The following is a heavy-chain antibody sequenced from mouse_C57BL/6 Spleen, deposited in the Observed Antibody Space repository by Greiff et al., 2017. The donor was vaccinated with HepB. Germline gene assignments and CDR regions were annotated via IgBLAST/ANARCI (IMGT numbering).Heavy chain of an antibody. CDR1: GFTFSSYT. CDR3: ARHGYAMDY. V-gene: IGHV5-9*01. Sequence: EVKLVESGGGLVKPGGSLKLSCAASGFTFSSYTMSWVRQTPEKRLEWVATISGGGGNTYYPDSVKGRFTISRDNAKNTLYLQMSSLRSEDTALYYCARHGYAMDYWGQRTSVTVSS. J-gene: IGHJ4*01. CDR2: ISGGGGNT.